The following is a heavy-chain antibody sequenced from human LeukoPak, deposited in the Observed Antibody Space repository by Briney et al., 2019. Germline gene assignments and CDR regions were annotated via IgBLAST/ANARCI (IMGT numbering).Heavy chain of an antibody. CDR2: IYTSGST. J-gene: IGHJ5*02. CDR3: ARLVRGIPVLYNWFDP. Sequence: SQTLSLTCTVSGGSISSGSYYWSWIRQPAGKGLERIGRIYTSGSTNYNPSLKSRVTISVDTSKNQFSLKLSSVTAADTAVYYCARLVRGIPVLYNWFDPWGQGALVTVSS. V-gene: IGHV4-61*02. CDR1: GGSISSGSYY. D-gene: IGHD3-10*01.